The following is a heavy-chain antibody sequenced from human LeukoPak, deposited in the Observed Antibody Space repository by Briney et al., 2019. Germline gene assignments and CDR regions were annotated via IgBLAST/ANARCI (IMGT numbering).Heavy chain of an antibody. V-gene: IGHV3-21*01. J-gene: IGHJ5*02. CDR3: RGIAARPDFDP. CDR1: GFTFSSYW. Sequence: GGSLRLSCAASGFTFSSYWMSWVRQAPGKGLEWVSSISSSSSYIYYADSVKGRFTISRDNAKNSLYLQMNSLRAEDTAVYYCRGIAARPDFDPWGQGTLVTVSS. D-gene: IGHD6-6*01. CDR2: ISSSSSYI.